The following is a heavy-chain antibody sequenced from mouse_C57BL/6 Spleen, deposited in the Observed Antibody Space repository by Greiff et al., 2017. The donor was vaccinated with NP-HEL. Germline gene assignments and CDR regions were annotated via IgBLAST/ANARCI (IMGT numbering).Heavy chain of an antibody. V-gene: IGHV1-7*01. CDR3: ARVGDYDEDAMDY. Sequence: QVQLQQSGAELAKPGASVKLSCKASGYPFTSYWMHWVKQRPGQGLEWIGYINPSSGYPKYNHKFKDKATLTADKSSSTAYMQLSSLTYEDSAVYYCARVGDYDEDAMDYWGQGTSVTVSS. J-gene: IGHJ4*01. CDR1: GYPFTSYW. D-gene: IGHD2-4*01. CDR2: INPSSGYP.